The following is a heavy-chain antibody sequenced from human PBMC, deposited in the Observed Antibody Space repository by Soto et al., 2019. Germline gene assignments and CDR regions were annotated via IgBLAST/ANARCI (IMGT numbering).Heavy chain of an antibody. CDR3: AIDSSGRAFFDS. D-gene: IGHD6-19*01. CDR1: GYTFTSYG. J-gene: IGHJ4*02. CDR2: TSAYMVT. V-gene: IGHV1-18*01. Sequence: QVQLVKSGGEVKKPGASVKVSCRASGYTFTSYGISWVRQAPGQGLEWLGWTSAYMVTNYAQKFQGRVTMTTDTSTSTAYMELRSLRFDDTAVYYCAIDSSGRAFFDSWGQGTLVTVSS.